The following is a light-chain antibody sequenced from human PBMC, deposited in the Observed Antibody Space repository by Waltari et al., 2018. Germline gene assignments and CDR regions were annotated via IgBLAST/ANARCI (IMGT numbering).Light chain of an antibody. CDR1: QSLVHSDGKIY. V-gene: IGKV2-30*02. J-gene: IGKJ5*01. CDR3: MQAIHWPPT. Sequence: DVVMTQSPLSLPVTLGQPASGSCRSSQSLVHSDGKIYLNWFQQRTGRSPSRLIYKVSNRDSGVPDRFSGRGSGTDFTLKINRVEAEDVGVYYCMQAIHWPPTFGQGPRLEIK. CDR2: KVS.